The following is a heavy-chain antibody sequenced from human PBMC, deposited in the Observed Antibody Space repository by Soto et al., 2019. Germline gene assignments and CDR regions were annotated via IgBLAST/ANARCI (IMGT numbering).Heavy chain of an antibody. V-gene: IGHV1-58*02. CDR1: GFTFTSSA. CDR2: IVVGSGNT. J-gene: IGHJ6*02. Sequence: SVKVSCKASGFTFTSSAMQWVRQARGQRLEWIGWIVVGSGNTNYAQKFQERVTITRDMSTSTAYMELSSLRSEDTAVYFCATVRSMYNFNYHDGMDVWGQGTTVTVSS. CDR3: ATVRSMYNFNYHDGMDV. D-gene: IGHD1-7*01.